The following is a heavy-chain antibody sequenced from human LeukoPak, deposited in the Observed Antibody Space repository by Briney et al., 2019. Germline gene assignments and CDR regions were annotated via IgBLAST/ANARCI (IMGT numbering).Heavy chain of an antibody. D-gene: IGHD2-2*01. CDR2: INPNSGGT. J-gene: IGHJ4*02. Sequence: ASVKVSCTASGYTFTAYFMHWVRQAPGQGLEWMGWINPNSGGTNYAQKFQGRVTMTRDTSISTAYMELSRLRSDDTAVYYCASSIVYCSSTSCYFNWGQGTLVTVSS. CDR3: ASSIVYCSSTSCYFN. CDR1: GYTFTAYF. V-gene: IGHV1-2*02.